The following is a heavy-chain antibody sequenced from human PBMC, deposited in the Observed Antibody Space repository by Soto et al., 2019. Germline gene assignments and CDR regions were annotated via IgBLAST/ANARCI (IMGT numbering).Heavy chain of an antibody. D-gene: IGHD3-10*01. CDR2: INAGNGNT. Sequence: QVQLVQSGAEVKKPGASVKVSCKASGYTFTTNAINWVRQAPGQSLEWMGWINAGNGNTKYPQKFQGRVTITRDTSASTAYMELISLRSEDTAIYYCARGPPITMVRGVYYYYYYMDVWGKGTTVTVSS. CDR1: GYTFTTNA. J-gene: IGHJ6*03. V-gene: IGHV1-3*01. CDR3: ARGPPITMVRGVYYYYYYMDV.